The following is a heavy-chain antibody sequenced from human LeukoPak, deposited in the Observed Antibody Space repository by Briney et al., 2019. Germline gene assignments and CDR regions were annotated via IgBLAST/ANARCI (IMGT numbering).Heavy chain of an antibody. D-gene: IGHD4-17*01. Sequence: PSETLSLTCTVSGGSISSYYWSWIRQPPGKGLEWIGYIYYSGSTNYNPSLKSRVTISVDTPKNQFSLKLSSVTAADTAVYYCARAANYGDCFDYWGQGTLVTVSS. CDR2: IYYSGST. V-gene: IGHV4-59*01. J-gene: IGHJ4*02. CDR3: ARAANYGDCFDY. CDR1: GGSISSYY.